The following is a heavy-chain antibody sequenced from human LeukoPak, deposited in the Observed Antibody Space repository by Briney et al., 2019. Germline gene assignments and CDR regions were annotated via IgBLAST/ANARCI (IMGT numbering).Heavy chain of an antibody. CDR1: GFMFSSYA. Sequence: PGGSLRLSCAASGFMFSSYAMSWVRQAPGKGLEWVSVISGSGGSTFYADSVKGRFTISRDNSKNTLSLQMNSLRAEDTAVYYCAKDRRGPGTTDLDHWGQGTLVTVSS. D-gene: IGHD1-1*01. J-gene: IGHJ4*02. V-gene: IGHV3-23*01. CDR3: AKDRRGPGTTDLDH. CDR2: ISGSGGST.